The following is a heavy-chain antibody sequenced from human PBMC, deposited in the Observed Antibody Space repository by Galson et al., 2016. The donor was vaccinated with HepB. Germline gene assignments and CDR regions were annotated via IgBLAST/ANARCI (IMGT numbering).Heavy chain of an antibody. CDR2: IIPIFGTA. CDR1: GSTFSSYA. Sequence: SVKVSCKASGSTFSSYAISWVRQAPGQGLEWMGGIIPIFGTANYAQKFQGRVTITADESTSTAYMELSSLRSEDTAVYYCARGLGTIFGVVITDYYYYGMDVWGQGTTVTVSS. J-gene: IGHJ6*02. D-gene: IGHD3-3*01. CDR3: ARGLGTIFGVVITDYYYYGMDV. V-gene: IGHV1-69*13.